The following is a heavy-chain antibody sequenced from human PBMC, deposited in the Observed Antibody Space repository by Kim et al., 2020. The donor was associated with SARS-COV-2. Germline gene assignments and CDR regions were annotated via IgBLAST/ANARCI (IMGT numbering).Heavy chain of an antibody. J-gene: IGHJ3*02. D-gene: IGHD4-17*01. CDR3: ARVRGDYGDYVYAFDI. CDR2: IIPIFGTA. V-gene: IGHV1-69*13. Sequence: SVKVSCKASGGTFSSYAISWVRQAPGQGLEWMGGIIPIFGTANYAQKFQGRVTITADESTSTAYMELSSLRSEDTAVYYCARVRGDYGDYVYAFDIWGQGTMVTVSS. CDR1: GGTFSSYA.